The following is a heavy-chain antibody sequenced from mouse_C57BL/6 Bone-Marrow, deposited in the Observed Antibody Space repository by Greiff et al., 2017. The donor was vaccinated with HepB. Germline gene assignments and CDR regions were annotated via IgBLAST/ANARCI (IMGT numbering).Heavy chain of an antibody. J-gene: IGHJ2*01. Sequence: VQLQQSGAELVRPGASVKLSCKASGYTFTDYYINWVKQRPGQGLEWIARIYPGSGNTYYNEKFKGKATLTAEKSSSTAYMQLSSLTSEDSAVYFCARGLLPRVDYWGQGTTLTVSS. D-gene: IGHD6-1*01. CDR1: GYTFTDYY. CDR2: IYPGSGNT. CDR3: ARGLLPRVDY. V-gene: IGHV1-76*01.